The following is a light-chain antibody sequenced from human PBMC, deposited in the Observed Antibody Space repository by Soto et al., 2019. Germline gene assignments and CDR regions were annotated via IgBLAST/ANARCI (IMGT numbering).Light chain of an antibody. Sequence: DIQMTQSPTSLSASVGDRVTISCRASQGISSYLAWYQQKPGKAPRLLIYAASSLQSGVSFRFTGIGSGTDFTLTISSLQPEDVATYYCQNYNWPPFTFGPGTKVDIK. V-gene: IGKV1-27*01. CDR2: AAS. J-gene: IGKJ3*01. CDR3: QNYNWPPFT. CDR1: QGISSY.